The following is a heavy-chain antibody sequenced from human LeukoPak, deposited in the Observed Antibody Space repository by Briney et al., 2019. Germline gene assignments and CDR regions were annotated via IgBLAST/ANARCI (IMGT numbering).Heavy chain of an antibody. D-gene: IGHD6-19*01. V-gene: IGHV4-4*02. CDR3: SRHVRGYSTGWYWVGHYYMDV. J-gene: IGHJ6*03. CDR2: IYHSGST. CDR1: GGSISSSNW. Sequence: SETLSLTCAVSGGSISSSNWWSWVRQPPGKGLEWIGEIYHSGSTNYNPSLKSRVTISLDTSKNQFSLKLSSVTASDTAVYYCSRHVRGYSTGWYWVGHYYMDVWGKGTTVTISS.